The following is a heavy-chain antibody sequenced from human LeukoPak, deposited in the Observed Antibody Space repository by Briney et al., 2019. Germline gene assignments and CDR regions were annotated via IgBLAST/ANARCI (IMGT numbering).Heavy chain of an antibody. D-gene: IGHD3-3*01. Sequence: SQTLSLTCTVSGGSISSSSYYWGWLRQPPGKGLEWIGSIYYSGSTYYNPSLKSRVTISVDTSKNQFSLKLSSVTAADTAVYYCARQGTIFGVVIIGFAFDYWGQGTLVTVSS. CDR2: IYYSGST. CDR3: ARQGTIFGVVIIGFAFDY. V-gene: IGHV4-39*01. CDR1: GGSISSSSYY. J-gene: IGHJ4*02.